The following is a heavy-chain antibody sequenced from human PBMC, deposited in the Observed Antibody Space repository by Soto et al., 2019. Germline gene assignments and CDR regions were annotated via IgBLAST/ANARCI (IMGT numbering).Heavy chain of an antibody. D-gene: IGHD3-22*01. Sequence: EVQLVESGGGLVQPGGSLRLSCAASGFTVSSNYMSWVRQAPGKGLEWVSVIYSGGSTYYADSVKGRFTISRDNSKNTXYLQRNSRRAEDTAVYYCARDHPRYRVIHRNAFDIWGQGTMVTVSS. CDR2: IYSGGST. J-gene: IGHJ3*02. V-gene: IGHV3-66*01. CDR3: ARDHPRYRVIHRNAFDI. CDR1: GFTVSSNY.